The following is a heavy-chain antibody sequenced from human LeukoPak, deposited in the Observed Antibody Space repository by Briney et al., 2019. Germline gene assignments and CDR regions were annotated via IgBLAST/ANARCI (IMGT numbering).Heavy chain of an antibody. CDR2: IQSDGSKT. V-gene: IGHV3-30*02. D-gene: IGHD2-15*01. CDR1: GFSFSNYG. CDR3: AKRYCKSATCRSDMDA. J-gene: IGHJ6*02. Sequence: GGSLRPSCAASGFSFSNYGMHWVRQAPGKGLEWVALIQSDGSKTYSADSVKGRFTISRDNPRNTLYLQMDRLRPEDTAVYYCAKRYCKSATCRSDMDAWGQGTTVTVS.